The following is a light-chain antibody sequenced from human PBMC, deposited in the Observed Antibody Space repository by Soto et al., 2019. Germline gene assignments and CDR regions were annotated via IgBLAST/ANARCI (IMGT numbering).Light chain of an antibody. V-gene: IGKV3-15*01. CDR3: QQRSKWVT. Sequence: EIVMTQSPATLSVSPGERATLSCRASQSISSSLAWYQQKPGQAPRLLIYGASTRATGFPARFGGSGSGTDFTLTISSLEPEDFAVYYCQQRSKWVTFGRGTKVDIK. CDR2: GAS. J-gene: IGKJ4*01. CDR1: QSISSS.